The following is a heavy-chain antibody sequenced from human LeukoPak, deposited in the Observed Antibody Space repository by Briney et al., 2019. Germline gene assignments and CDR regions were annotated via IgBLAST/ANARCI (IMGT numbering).Heavy chain of an antibody. D-gene: IGHD6-13*01. V-gene: IGHV3-30-3*01. Sequence: PGGSLRLSCAASGFTFSSYAMHWVRQAPGKGLEWVAVISYDGSNKYYADSVKGRFTISRDNSKNTLYLQMNSLRAEDTAVYYCARDGGYSSSWYPNYWGQGTLVTVSS. CDR3: ARDGGYSSSWYPNY. CDR2: ISYDGSNK. CDR1: GFTFSSYA. J-gene: IGHJ4*02.